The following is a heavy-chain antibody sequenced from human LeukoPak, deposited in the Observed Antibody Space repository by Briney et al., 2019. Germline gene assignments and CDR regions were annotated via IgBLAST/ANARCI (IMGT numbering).Heavy chain of an antibody. Sequence: GGFLRLSCAASGFTFSSYGMHWVRQAPGKGLEWVAFIRYDGSNKYYADSVKGRFTISRDNSKNTLYLQMNSLRAEDTAVYYCAKDDWVIAAAVRLYYYYYGMDVWGQGTTVTVSS. V-gene: IGHV3-30*02. CDR2: IRYDGSNK. CDR3: AKDDWVIAAAVRLYYYYYGMDV. CDR1: GFTFSSYG. J-gene: IGHJ6*02. D-gene: IGHD6-13*01.